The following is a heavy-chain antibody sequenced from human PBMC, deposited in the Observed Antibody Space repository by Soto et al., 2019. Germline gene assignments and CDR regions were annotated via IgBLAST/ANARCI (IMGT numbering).Heavy chain of an antibody. CDR1: GYSFTSYW. Sequence: GESLKISCKGSGYSFTSYWISWVRQMPGKGLEWMGRIDPSDSYTNYSPSFQGHVTISADKSISTAYLQWSSLKASDTAMYYCSRHAYGSSWYVYYYYGMDVWGQGTTVTVSS. CDR2: IDPSDSYT. J-gene: IGHJ6*02. D-gene: IGHD6-13*01. CDR3: SRHAYGSSWYVYYYYGMDV. V-gene: IGHV5-10-1*01.